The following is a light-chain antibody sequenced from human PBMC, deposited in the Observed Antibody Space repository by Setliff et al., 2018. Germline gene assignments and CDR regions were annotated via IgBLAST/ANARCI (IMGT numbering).Light chain of an antibody. V-gene: IGLV2-8*01. J-gene: IGLJ1*01. CDR3: SSYAGVANYYV. CDR2: EVD. Sequence: LAQPPSASGSPGQSIAIFCTGTSGDIGSYNYVSWYQQYPGQAPQLILYEVDKRPSGVPDRFSGSKSGYTASLTISGLQPDDEADYYCSSYAGVANYYVFGAGTKVTVL. CDR1: SGDIGSYNY.